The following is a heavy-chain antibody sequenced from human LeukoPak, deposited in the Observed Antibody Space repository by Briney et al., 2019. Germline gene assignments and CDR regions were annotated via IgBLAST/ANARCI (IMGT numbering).Heavy chain of an antibody. J-gene: IGHJ3*02. CDR3: ARDPLPSGLTGTHGRAFDI. Sequence: ASVKVSCKASGYTFTSYYMHWVRQAPGQGLEWMGIINPSGGSTSYAQKFQGRVTMTRDTSTSTVYMELSSLRSEDTAVYYCARDPLPSGLTGTHGRAFDIWGQGTMVTVSS. V-gene: IGHV1-46*01. CDR2: INPSGGST. CDR1: GYTFTSYY. D-gene: IGHD1-20*01.